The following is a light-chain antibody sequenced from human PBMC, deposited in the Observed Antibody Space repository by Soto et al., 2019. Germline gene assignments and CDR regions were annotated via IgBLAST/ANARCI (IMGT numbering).Light chain of an antibody. Sequence: QSVLTQPPSTSGTPGQRVTISCSGSSSNIGSNYVYWYKQLPGTAPKLLIYSNNQRPSGVPDRFSGSTSATSASLAISGLRSEDEADYYCAAWEDRMSGVVFGGGTKLTVL. CDR2: SNN. J-gene: IGLJ2*01. V-gene: IGLV1-47*02. CDR3: AAWEDRMSGVV. CDR1: SSNIGSNY.